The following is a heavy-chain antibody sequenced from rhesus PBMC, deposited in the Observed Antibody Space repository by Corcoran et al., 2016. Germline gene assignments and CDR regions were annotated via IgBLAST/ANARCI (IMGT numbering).Heavy chain of an antibody. CDR2: IYGSGGGT. CDR3: ARGGYSQRN. Sequence: QVQLQESGPGLVKPSETLSLTCAVSGGSISDDYYWSWIRQPPGKGLEWIGYIYGSGGGTNYNPSLKYRVTISIDTSKNQFSLKLSSVTAADTAVYYCARGGYSQRNWGQGVLVTVSS. V-gene: IGHV4-106*01. D-gene: IGHD1-44*02. J-gene: IGHJ4*01. CDR1: GGSISDDYY.